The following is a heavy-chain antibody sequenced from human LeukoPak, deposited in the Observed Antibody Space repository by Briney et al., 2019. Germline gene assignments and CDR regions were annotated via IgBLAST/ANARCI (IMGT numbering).Heavy chain of an antibody. J-gene: IGHJ5*02. CDR2: IRFDGSNK. Sequence: GGSLRLSCAASGFTFSSYSMNWVRQAPGKGLGWLAYIRFDGSNKEYADSLEGRFTISRDNSKNALYLQIDSLRPEDTAVYYCAKKGGAAFYNWFDPWGQGALVTVSS. V-gene: IGHV3-30*02. CDR3: AKKGGAAFYNWFDP. CDR1: GFTFSSYS. D-gene: IGHD1-26*01.